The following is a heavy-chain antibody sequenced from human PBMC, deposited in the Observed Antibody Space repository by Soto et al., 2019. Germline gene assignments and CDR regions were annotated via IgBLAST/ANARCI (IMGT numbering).Heavy chain of an antibody. Sequence: WASVKVSCKASGYTFTGYYMHWVRQAPGQGLEWMGWINPNSGGTNYAQKFQGRVTMTRDTSISTAYMELSRLRSDVPGVYCCFRGLRRAVSSKGGVEVWRQRFTVTVSS. CDR2: INPNSGGT. V-gene: IGHV1-2*02. D-gene: IGHD6-19*01. CDR3: FRGLRRAVSSKGGVEV. J-gene: IGHJ6*01. CDR1: GYTFTGYY.